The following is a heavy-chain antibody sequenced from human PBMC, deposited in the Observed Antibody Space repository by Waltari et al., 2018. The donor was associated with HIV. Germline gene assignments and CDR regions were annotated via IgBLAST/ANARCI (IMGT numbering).Heavy chain of an antibody. V-gene: IGHV3-48*02. J-gene: IGHJ5*02. D-gene: IGHD4-17*01. CDR1: GFPFSSYS. Sequence: EVQLVESGGGLVQPGGSLRLSCAASGFPFSSYSMNWVRKAPGKGLEWVSYISRSSSTIYYADSVKGRFTISRDNAKNSLYLQMNSLRDEDTAVYYCAGGLMTTSPTWGQGTLVTVSS. CDR2: ISRSSSTI. CDR3: AGGLMTTSPT.